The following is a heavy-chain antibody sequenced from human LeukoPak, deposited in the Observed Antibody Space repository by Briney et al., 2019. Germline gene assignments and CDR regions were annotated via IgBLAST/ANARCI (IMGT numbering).Heavy chain of an antibody. D-gene: IGHD3-10*01. CDR2: IMPGGHI. CDR3: GRGDSALTPFDF. V-gene: IGHV3-66*01. Sequence: GGSLRLSCRASGFSVDSVFMNWVRQPPGKGLEWVSFIMPGGHIDYTDSVKGRFIISRDSFKNTLSLQMNSLRVDDSAVYYCGRGDSALTPFDFWGQGTLSPSPQ. J-gene: IGHJ4*02. CDR1: GFSVDSVF.